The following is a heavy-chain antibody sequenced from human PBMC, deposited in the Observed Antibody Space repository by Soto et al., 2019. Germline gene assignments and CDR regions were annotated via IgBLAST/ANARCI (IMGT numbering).Heavy chain of an antibody. Sequence: GGALRLSCAASGFTFSTYCKSWVRQAPEQGLEWVANIKEDGSEKYYVDSVEGRFTISRDNAKNSLYLQMTSLRAEDTALYYCARGWGYFDSSGFPYLYAMDVWGQGTTVTVSS. CDR2: IKEDGSEK. D-gene: IGHD3-22*01. V-gene: IGHV3-7*01. J-gene: IGHJ6*02. CDR1: GFTFSTYC. CDR3: ARGWGYFDSSGFPYLYAMDV.